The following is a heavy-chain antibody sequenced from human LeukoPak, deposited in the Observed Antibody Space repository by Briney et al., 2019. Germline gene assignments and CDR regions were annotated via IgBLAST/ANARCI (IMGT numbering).Heavy chain of an antibody. D-gene: IGHD1-26*01. CDR2: IIPIFGTA. J-gene: IGHJ6*03. V-gene: IGHV1-69*06. Sequence: PSVKVSCKASGGTFSSYAISWVRQAPGQGLEWMGGIIPIFGTANYAQKFQGRVTITADKSTSTAYMELSSLRSEDTAVYYCARSPESIVGATHYYYYYYMDVWGKGTTVTVSS. CDR1: GGTFSSYA. CDR3: ARSPESIVGATHYYYYYYMDV.